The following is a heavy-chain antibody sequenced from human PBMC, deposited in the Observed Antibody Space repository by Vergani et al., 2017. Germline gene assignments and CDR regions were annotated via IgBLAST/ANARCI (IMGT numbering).Heavy chain of an antibody. CDR1: GFALNRHA. Sequence: QVQLVESGGGVVQPGTSLRLSCVVSGFALNRHAMYWVRQAPGKGLEWVVGISFDGTNEYYPDLVKGRFTISRDIAKNTLYLQVRSLRLEDTGVYHCVGDRDLCAGGRCYTEAWDYWGQGTPVTVSS. CDR2: ISFDGTNE. CDR3: VGDRDLCAGGRCYTEAWDY. J-gene: IGHJ4*02. D-gene: IGHD2-2*02. V-gene: IGHV3-30-3*01.